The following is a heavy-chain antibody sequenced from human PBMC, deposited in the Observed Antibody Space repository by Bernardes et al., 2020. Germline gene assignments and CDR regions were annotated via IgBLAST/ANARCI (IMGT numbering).Heavy chain of an antibody. CDR3: ARGILYYDSSGYYVY. D-gene: IGHD3-22*01. CDR1: GFTFRSYS. V-gene: IGHV3-21*01. J-gene: IGHJ4*02. Sequence: GGSLRLSCAASGFTFRSYSMNWVRQAPGKGLEWVSSISSSSSYIYYADSVKGRFTISRDNAKNSLYLQMNSLRAEDTAVYYCARGILYYDSSGYYVYWGQGTLVTVSS. CDR2: ISSSSSYI.